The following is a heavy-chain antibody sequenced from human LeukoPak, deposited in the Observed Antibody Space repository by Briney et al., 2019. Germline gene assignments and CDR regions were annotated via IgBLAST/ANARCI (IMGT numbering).Heavy chain of an antibody. CDR3: ARAIKVSGSSYPYFDY. V-gene: IGHV3-48*01. D-gene: IGHD1-26*01. Sequence: PGGSLRLSCAASGFAFSTYSMNWVRQAPGKGLEWVSYISSSSRTIYYADSVKGRFTISRDNAKSSLYLQMNSLRGEDTAVYYCARAIKVSGSSYPYFDYWGQRTLVTVSS. J-gene: IGHJ4*02. CDR1: GFAFSTYS. CDR2: ISSSSRTI.